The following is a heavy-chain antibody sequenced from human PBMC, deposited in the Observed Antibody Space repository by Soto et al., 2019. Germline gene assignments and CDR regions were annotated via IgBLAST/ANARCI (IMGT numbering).Heavy chain of an antibody. V-gene: IGHV3-7*01. CDR2: IKQDGSEK. CDR1: GFTFSSYW. D-gene: IGHD2-15*01. Sequence: HPGGSLRLSCAASGFTFSSYWMSWVRQAPGKGLEWLANIKQDGSEKYYVDSVKGRFTISRDNAKTSLYLQMNSLRAEDTAVYYCARQIDCSGGNCPYFDYWGLGTPVTVSS. J-gene: IGHJ4*02. CDR3: ARQIDCSGGNCPYFDY.